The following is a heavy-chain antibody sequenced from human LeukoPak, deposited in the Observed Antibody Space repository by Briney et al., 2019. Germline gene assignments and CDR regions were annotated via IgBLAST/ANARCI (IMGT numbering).Heavy chain of an antibody. CDR1: GFTFTDYY. V-gene: IGHV3-23*01. CDR3: ALQGRSTDYGDLAFDY. J-gene: IGHJ4*02. Sequence: PGGSLRLSCATSGFTFTDYYMSWIRQAPGKGLEWVSAISGSGGSTYYADSVKGRFTISRDNSKNTLYLQMNSLRAEDTAVYYCALQGRSTDYGDLAFDYWGQGTLVTVSS. D-gene: IGHD4-17*01. CDR2: ISGSGGST.